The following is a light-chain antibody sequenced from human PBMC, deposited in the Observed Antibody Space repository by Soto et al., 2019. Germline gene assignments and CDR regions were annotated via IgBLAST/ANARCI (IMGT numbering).Light chain of an antibody. CDR2: GAS. J-gene: IGKJ5*01. V-gene: IGKV3-20*01. Sequence: EIVLTQSPATLSLSPVGIATLSCRASQSVSRRLAWYQQRPGQSPRLLISGASMRASGVPVRFIGSGSGTDFTLTITRLEPEDFAVYYCQQYGGSPITFGLGTRREIK. CDR1: QSVSRR. CDR3: QQYGGSPIT.